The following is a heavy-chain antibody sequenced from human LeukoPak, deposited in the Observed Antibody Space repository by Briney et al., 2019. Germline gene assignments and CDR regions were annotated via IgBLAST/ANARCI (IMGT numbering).Heavy chain of an antibody. CDR3: ARALVDGYMELGY. D-gene: IGHD5-24*01. V-gene: IGHV1-18*01. CDR1: NYTFTSYA. Sequence: GASVKVSSKASNYTFTSYAISWVRQAPGQGLEWMGWISAYNGNTKYAENLQGRVTMTTDTSTSTAYMELRSLTSDDTAVYYCARALVDGYMELGYWGQGAMVSVSS. CDR2: ISAYNGNT. J-gene: IGHJ4*02.